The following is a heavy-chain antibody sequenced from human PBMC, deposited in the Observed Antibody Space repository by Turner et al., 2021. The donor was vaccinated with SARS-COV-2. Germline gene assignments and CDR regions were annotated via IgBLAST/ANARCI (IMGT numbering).Heavy chain of an antibody. J-gene: IGHJ1*01. CDR2: IYYSGST. Sequence: QVQLQESGPGLVKPSETLSLTCTVSGGSISSYYWSWIRQPPGKGLEWIGYIYYSGSTNYNPSLKSRVTIAVDTSKNQFSLKLSSGTAADTAVYYCARDYGGNSNYFHHWGQGTLVTVSS. CDR1: GGSISSYY. V-gene: IGHV4-59*01. D-gene: IGHD4-17*01. CDR3: ARDYGGNSNYFHH.